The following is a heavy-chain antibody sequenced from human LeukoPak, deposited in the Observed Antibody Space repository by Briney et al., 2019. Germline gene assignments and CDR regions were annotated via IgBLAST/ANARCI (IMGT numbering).Heavy chain of an antibody. D-gene: IGHD6-6*01. V-gene: IGHV5-51*03. CDR1: GYSLTSYW. J-gene: IGHJ4*02. CDR3: ARPREWYSSSSPFDY. Sequence: PGESLKISCKGSGYSLTSYWIGWVRQMPGKGLEWMGIIYPGDSDTRYSPSFQGQVTISADKSISTAYLQWSSLKASDTAMYYCARPREWYSSSSPFDYWGQGTLVTVSS. CDR2: IYPGDSDT.